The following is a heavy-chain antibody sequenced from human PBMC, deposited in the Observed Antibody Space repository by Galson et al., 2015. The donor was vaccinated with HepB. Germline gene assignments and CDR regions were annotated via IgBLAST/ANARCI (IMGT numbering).Heavy chain of an antibody. CDR2: IITIFGTT. D-gene: IGHD6-13*01. Sequence: SVKVSCKASGGTFTSNTVSWVRQAPGQGLEWMGGIITIFGTTNYAQKLQGRVTLTADVSTSTAYMELTSLTSEDTAVYYCATLVRQGGEGIAAAGDYYHNGMDGWGQGTTVTVSS. CDR3: ATLVRQGGEGIAAAGDYYHNGMDG. V-gene: IGHV1-69*13. J-gene: IGHJ6*02. CDR1: GGTFTSNT.